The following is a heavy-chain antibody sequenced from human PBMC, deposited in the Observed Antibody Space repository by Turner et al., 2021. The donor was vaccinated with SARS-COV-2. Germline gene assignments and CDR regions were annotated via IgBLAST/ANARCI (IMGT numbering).Heavy chain of an antibody. CDR2: ITTGSDYI. D-gene: IGHD2-2*01. Sequence: EVQLVESGGGLVTPGWSLRLSCAASGFTFSSYDMNWVRQAPGKGLEWVSSITTGSDYIYYVRSVKGRFTVSRDNAKDLLFLQMNSLRGEDTGVYYCARSGAAALLRYNWFESWGQGTPVTVSS. CDR3: ARSGAAALLRYNWFES. CDR1: GFTFSSYD. J-gene: IGHJ5*01. V-gene: IGHV3-21*01.